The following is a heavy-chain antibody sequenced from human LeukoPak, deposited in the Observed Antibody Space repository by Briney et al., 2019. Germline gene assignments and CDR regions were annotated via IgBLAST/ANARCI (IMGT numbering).Heavy chain of an antibody. J-gene: IGHJ4*02. CDR3: ARALRGVLDY. CDR2: IYYSGST. CDR1: GGSFSGYY. Sequence: SETLSLTCAVYGGSFSGYYWSWIRQHPGKGLEWIGYIYYSGSTYYNPSLKSRVTISVDTSKNQFSLKLSSVTAADTAVYYCARALRGVLDYWGQGTLVTVSS. D-gene: IGHD3-10*01. V-gene: IGHV4-31*11.